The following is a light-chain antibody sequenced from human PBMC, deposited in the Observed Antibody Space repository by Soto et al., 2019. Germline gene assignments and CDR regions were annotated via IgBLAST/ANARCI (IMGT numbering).Light chain of an antibody. Sequence: QSVLTQPASVSGSPGQSITISCTGTSSDVGRYNYVSWYQQHPGKAPKLMIYEVTNRPSGVSNRFSGSKSGNTASLTISGLQAEDEADYYCSSYTSSSTGVFGGGTKVTVL. V-gene: IGLV2-14*01. J-gene: IGLJ3*02. CDR1: SSDVGRYNY. CDR3: SSYTSSSTGV. CDR2: EVT.